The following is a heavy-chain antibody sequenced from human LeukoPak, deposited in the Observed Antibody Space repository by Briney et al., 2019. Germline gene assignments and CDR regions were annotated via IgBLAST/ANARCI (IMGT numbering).Heavy chain of an antibody. Sequence: SETLSLTCAVSGGSISSGGYSWSWIRQPPGKGLEWIGYIYYSGSTYYNPSLKSRVTISVDTSKNQFSLKLSSVTAADTAVYYCARDNRVGSGWYNFLWFDPWGQGTLVTVSS. CDR1: GGSISSGGYS. D-gene: IGHD6-19*01. CDR2: IYYSGST. V-gene: IGHV4-30-4*07. CDR3: ARDNRVGSGWYNFLWFDP. J-gene: IGHJ5*02.